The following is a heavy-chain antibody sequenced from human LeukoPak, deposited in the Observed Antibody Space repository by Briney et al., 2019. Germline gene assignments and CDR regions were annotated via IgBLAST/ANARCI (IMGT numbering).Heavy chain of an antibody. D-gene: IGHD3/OR15-3a*01. J-gene: IGHJ4*02. CDR3: ARQTGSGLFILP. CDR1: GGSISSSSYY. Sequence: SETLSLTCTVSGGSISSSSYYWGWIRQPPGKGLEWIVSIYYTGNTYYNASLKSRVTISIDTSKNQISLRLTSVTATDTAVYYCARQTGSGLFILPGGQGTLVTVSS. V-gene: IGHV4-39*01. CDR2: IYYTGNT.